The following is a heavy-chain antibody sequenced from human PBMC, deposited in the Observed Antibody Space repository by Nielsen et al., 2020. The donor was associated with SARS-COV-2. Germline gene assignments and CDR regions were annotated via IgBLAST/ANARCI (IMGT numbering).Heavy chain of an antibody. CDR2: INHSGNT. Sequence: SETLSLTCDVYGGSFTDNYWSWIRQSPGKGLEWIGEINHSGNTNYNPSLKSRVTISVDTPKNQFSLKVSSVTTADTAVYYCARPRATVSGRGRTYYYYMDVWGKGTTVIVSS. CDR1: GGSFTDNY. V-gene: IGHV4-34*01. CDR3: ARPRATVSGRGRTYYYYMDV. D-gene: IGHD4-11*01. J-gene: IGHJ6*03.